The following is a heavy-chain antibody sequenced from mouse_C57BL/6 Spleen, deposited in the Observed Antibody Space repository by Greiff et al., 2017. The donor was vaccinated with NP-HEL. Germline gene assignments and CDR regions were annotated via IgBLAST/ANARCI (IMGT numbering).Heavy chain of an antibody. V-gene: IGHV1-63*01. CDR3: ARGGSNYFDY. CDR1: GYTFTNYW. CDR2: IYPGGGYT. Sequence: VKLVESGAELVRPGTSVKMSCKASGYTFTNYWIGWAKQRPGHGLEWIGDIYPGGGYTNYNEKFKGKATLTADKSSSTAYMQFSSLTSEDSAFYYCARGGSNYFDYWGQGTTLTVSS. J-gene: IGHJ2*01. D-gene: IGHD3-1*01.